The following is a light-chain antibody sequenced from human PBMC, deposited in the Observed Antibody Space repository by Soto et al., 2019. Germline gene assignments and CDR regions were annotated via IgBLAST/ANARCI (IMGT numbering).Light chain of an antibody. CDR3: HQRQSWPRT. CDR1: QAVNTR. J-gene: IGKJ1*01. V-gene: IGKV3-11*01. Sequence: EILFTQSPATLSSFPGDRVTLSCRASQAVNTRLAWYQHKPGQAPRLLIYLASNRAAGVPARFSGSGSGTDFTLTISDVEPEDFAVYYCHQRQSWPRTFGQGTKVDI. CDR2: LAS.